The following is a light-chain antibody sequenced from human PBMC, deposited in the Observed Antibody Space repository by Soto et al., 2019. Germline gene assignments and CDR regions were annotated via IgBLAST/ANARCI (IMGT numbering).Light chain of an antibody. J-gene: IGKJ2*01. CDR2: GIS. Sequence: EVVVTQAPRTLSVSLGQRATLSCRTSQTVSNNLAWYRQKPGQAPSLLIYGISTRATGLPARFSGAGSGTEFTLTISSLQSEESAVYYCQQYNNWPHTFGQGTKLEIK. CDR3: QQYNNWPHT. CDR1: QTVSNN. V-gene: IGKV3-15*01.